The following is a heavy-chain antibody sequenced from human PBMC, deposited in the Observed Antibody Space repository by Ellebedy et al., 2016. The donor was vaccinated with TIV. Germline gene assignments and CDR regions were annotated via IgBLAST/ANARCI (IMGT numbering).Heavy chain of an antibody. CDR3: ARDRWPYFLDC. J-gene: IGHJ4*02. Sequence: PGGSLRLSCAASGVSFSSYGMHWVRQAPGKGLEWGAFIRSDGSNKYYTDSVEGRFTIARDSYKNILYLQTNSLRAEDTAVYYCARDRWPYFLDCWGQGTLVTVSS. V-gene: IGHV3-30*02. CDR1: GVSFSSYG. CDR2: IRSDGSNK. D-gene: IGHD4-23*01.